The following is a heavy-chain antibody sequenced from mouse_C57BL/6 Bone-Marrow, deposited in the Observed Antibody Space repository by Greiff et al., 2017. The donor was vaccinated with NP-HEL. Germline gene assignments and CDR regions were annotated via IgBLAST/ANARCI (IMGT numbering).Heavy chain of an antibody. CDR1: GYTFTSYW. CDR3: ERADGYDRGCWFAY. Sequence: QVQLKQPGAELVKPGASVKLSCKASGYTFTSYWMHWVKQRPGQGLEWIGMIHPNSGSTNYNEKFKSKATLTVDKSSSTAYMQLSSLTSEDSAVYYSERADGYDRGCWFAYWGQGTLVTVSA. J-gene: IGHJ3*01. D-gene: IGHD2-2*01. V-gene: IGHV1-64*01. CDR2: IHPNSGST.